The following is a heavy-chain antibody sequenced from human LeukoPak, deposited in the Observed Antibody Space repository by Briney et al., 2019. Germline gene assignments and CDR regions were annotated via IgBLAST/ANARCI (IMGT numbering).Heavy chain of an antibody. J-gene: IGHJ4*02. CDR3: SRVVQDVTGADY. Sequence: PGGSLRLSCAAFGFTFSNYHMNWVRQAPGKGLEWLSYIHSTSGSIHYADSVKGRFTISRDNAKNSLYLQMNSPRAEDTAVYYCSRVVQDVTGADYWGQGTLVIVSS. D-gene: IGHD3-9*01. CDR1: GFTFSNYH. CDR2: IHSTSGSI. V-gene: IGHV3-48*01.